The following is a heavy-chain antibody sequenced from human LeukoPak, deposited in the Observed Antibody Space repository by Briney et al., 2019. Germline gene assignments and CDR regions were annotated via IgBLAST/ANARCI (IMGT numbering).Heavy chain of an antibody. CDR2: IYYSGST. CDR3: ARVGGSDYYDSSGYYYV. V-gene: IGHV4-30-4*08. J-gene: IGHJ4*02. CDR1: GGSISSGDYY. D-gene: IGHD3-22*01. Sequence: TSETLSLTCTVSGGSISSGDYYWSWIRQPPGKGLEWIGYIYYSGSTYYNPSLKSRVTISVDTSKNQFSLKLSSVTAADTAVYYCARVGGSDYYDSSGYYYVWGQGTLVTVSS.